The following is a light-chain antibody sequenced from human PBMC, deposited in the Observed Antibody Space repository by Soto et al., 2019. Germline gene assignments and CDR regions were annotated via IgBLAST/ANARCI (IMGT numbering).Light chain of an antibody. J-gene: IGLJ3*02. CDR3: GTWDDSLNGLV. CDR1: SSNIGRYR. CDR2: ATD. Sequence: QSALTQPPSASETPGQRVSISCSGSSSNIGRYRVSWYQHLPGTAPRLLIYATDSRPPSVPARFSGSKSGTSGSLAISGLQSEDEGDYYCGTWDDSLNGLVFGGGTKVTVL. V-gene: IGLV1-44*01.